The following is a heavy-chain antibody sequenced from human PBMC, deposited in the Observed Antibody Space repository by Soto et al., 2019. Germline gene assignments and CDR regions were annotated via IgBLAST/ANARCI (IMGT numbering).Heavy chain of an antibody. D-gene: IGHD4-4*01. CDR3: ARPLWRDDYNWGYFDL. Sequence: QVQLVESGGGVVQPGRSLRLSCAASGFTFSSYAMHWVRQAPGKGLEWVAVISYDGSNKYYADSVKGRFTISRDNSKNTLDLQMKSLRAEDTAVYYCARPLWRDDYNWGYFDLWGRGTLVTVAS. J-gene: IGHJ2*01. V-gene: IGHV3-30-3*01. CDR2: ISYDGSNK. CDR1: GFTFSSYA.